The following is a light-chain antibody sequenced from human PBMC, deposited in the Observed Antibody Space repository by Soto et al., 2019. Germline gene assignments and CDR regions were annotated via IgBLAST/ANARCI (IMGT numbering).Light chain of an antibody. Sequence: EIVLTQSPGTLSLSPGERATLSCRASQSVSRSYLAWYQQKLGQPPRLLIYGASNRATGIPDRFSGSGSGTDFTLTIGRLEPEDFAVYDCQQYATSPPTFGGGTKVEIK. CDR3: QQYATSPPT. CDR1: QSVSRSY. V-gene: IGKV3-20*01. CDR2: GAS. J-gene: IGKJ4*01.